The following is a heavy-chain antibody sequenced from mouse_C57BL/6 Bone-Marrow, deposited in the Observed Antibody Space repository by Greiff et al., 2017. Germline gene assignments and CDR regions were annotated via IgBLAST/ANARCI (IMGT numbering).Heavy chain of an antibody. CDR3: ARRDYPYAMDY. CDR1: GYAFSSSW. Sequence: VKLLESGPELVKPGASVKISCKASGYAFSSSWMNWVKQRPGKGLEWIGRIYPGDGDTNYNGKFKGKATLTADKSSSTAYMQLSSLTSEDSAVYFCARRDYPYAMDYWGQGTSVTVSS. V-gene: IGHV1-82*01. CDR2: IYPGDGDT. D-gene: IGHD2-4*01. J-gene: IGHJ4*01.